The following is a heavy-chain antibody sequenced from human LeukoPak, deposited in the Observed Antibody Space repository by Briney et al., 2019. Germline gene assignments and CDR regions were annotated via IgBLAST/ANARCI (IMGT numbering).Heavy chain of an antibody. Sequence: SETLSLTCTVSGGSISSRSYYWGWIRQPPGKGLEWIGSIYYSGSTYYNPSLKSRVTISVDTSKNQFSLKLSSVTAADTAVYYCARDAVTLPRIAAAGTTNWFDPWGQGTLVTVSS. CDR1: GGSISSRSYY. CDR3: ARDAVTLPRIAAAGTTNWFDP. J-gene: IGHJ5*02. D-gene: IGHD6-13*01. V-gene: IGHV4-39*07. CDR2: IYYSGST.